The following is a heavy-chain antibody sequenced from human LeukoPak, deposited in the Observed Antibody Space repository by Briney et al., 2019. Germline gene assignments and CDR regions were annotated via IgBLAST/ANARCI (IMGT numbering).Heavy chain of an antibody. CDR3: AKDHGATWSGFDI. J-gene: IGHJ3*02. V-gene: IGHV3-30*02. Sequence: GSLRLSCAASGFTFSSYGMHWVRQAPGKGLEWVAFIGYDGTNKYYGDSVKGRFTVSRDNSKKTLYLQLNSLRAEDTAVYYCAKDHGATWSGFDIWGQGTMVTVSS. CDR1: GFTFSSYG. D-gene: IGHD3-3*01. CDR2: IGYDGTNK.